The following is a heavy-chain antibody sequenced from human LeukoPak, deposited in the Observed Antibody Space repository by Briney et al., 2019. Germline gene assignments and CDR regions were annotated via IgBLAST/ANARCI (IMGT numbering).Heavy chain of an antibody. CDR1: GFTFSNYG. J-gene: IGHJ6*03. D-gene: IGHD4-17*01. Sequence: GGSLRLSCATSGFTFSNYGMHWVRQAPGKGLEWVAFIRFDGSTKYYADSVKGRFTISRDNSKNTFYLQMNSLRAEDTAVYYCARAREIDYGDYDYYYYYYMDVWGKGTTVTISS. V-gene: IGHV3-30*02. CDR2: IRFDGSTK. CDR3: ARAREIDYGDYDYYYYYYMDV.